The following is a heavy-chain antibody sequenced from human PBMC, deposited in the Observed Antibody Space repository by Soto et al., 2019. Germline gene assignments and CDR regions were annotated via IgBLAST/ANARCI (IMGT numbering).Heavy chain of an antibody. V-gene: IGHV4-4*02. Sequence: VQLQESGPGLVKPSGTLSLTCAVSGASISSGNWWSWVRQSPGKGLEWLGEIYHSGSTNHNPSLKRRVTISVDKYRNQFSLKLSSTTAADTAVYFCASHRGNTFGPYDYWGQGTQVTVSS. J-gene: IGHJ4*01. D-gene: IGHD3-16*01. CDR3: ASHRGNTFGPYDY. CDR2: IYHSGST. CDR1: GASISSGNW.